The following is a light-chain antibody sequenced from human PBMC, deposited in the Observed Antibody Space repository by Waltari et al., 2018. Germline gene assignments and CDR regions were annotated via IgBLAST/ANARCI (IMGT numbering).Light chain of an antibody. CDR3: QQYSGRPRT. CDR1: QSISSF. Sequence: DIQMTQSPSTLSASVGDRVTITCRASQSISSFLAWYQQKPGQAPKLLTYKSSTLRDGAPSRFSGSGSGTEFTLTISSLQPDDFATYHCQQYSGRPRTFGQGTKVEIK. J-gene: IGKJ2*01. V-gene: IGKV1-5*03. CDR2: KSS.